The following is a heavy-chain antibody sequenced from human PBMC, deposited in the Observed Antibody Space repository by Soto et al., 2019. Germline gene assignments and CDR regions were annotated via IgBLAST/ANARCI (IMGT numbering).Heavy chain of an antibody. D-gene: IGHD1-26*01. V-gene: IGHV1-69*01. J-gene: IGHJ6*02. CDR1: GGTFSSYA. Sequence: QVQLVQSGAEVKKPGSSVKVSCKASGGTFSSYAISWVRQAPGQGLEWMGGIIPIFGTANYAQKFQGRVTITADESTSTADMELSSLRSEDTAVYYCARDLVVGATPYYYGMDVWGQGTTVTVSS. CDR3: ARDLVVGATPYYYGMDV. CDR2: IIPIFGTA.